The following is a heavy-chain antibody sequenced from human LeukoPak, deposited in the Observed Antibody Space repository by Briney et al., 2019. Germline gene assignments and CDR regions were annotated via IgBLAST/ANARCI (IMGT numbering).Heavy chain of an antibody. Sequence: SETLSLTCTVSGYSISSGYYWSWIRQPPGKGLEWIGSIYHSGSTYYNPSLKSRVTISVDTSKNQFSLKLSSVTAADTAVYYCARLGGLGMLILGNWFDPWGQGTLVTVSS. J-gene: IGHJ5*02. D-gene: IGHD2-8*01. V-gene: IGHV4-38-2*02. CDR1: GYSISSGYY. CDR2: IYHSGST. CDR3: ARLGGLGMLILGNWFDP.